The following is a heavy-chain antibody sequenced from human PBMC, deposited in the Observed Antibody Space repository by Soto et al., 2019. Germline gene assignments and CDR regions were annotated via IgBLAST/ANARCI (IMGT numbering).Heavy chain of an antibody. J-gene: IGHJ4*02. Sequence: SETLSLTCAVYGGSFSGYYWSWIRQPPGKGLEWIGEINHSGSTNYNPSLKSRVTISVDTSKNQFSLKLSSVTAADTAVYYCARGPHCSGGSCYSEKVLDYWGQGTLVTVSS. CDR1: GGSFSGYY. CDR2: INHSGST. D-gene: IGHD2-15*01. CDR3: ARGPHCSGGSCYSEKVLDY. V-gene: IGHV4-34*01.